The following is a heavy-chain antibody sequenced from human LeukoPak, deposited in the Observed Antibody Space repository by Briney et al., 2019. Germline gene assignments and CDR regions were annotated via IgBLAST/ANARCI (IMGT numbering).Heavy chain of an antibody. CDR1: GFIFGDYA. V-gene: IGHV3-49*04. D-gene: IGHD3-10*01. J-gene: IGHJ4*02. CDR3: SRVRFYGSPNYYNNDY. Sequence: GSLRLSCTASGFIFGDYALSWVRQAPGKGLEWVGLIRSKTYGGTTDYAASVKGGFTISRDDSKSVAYLQMDSLKTEGTAVYYCSRVRFYGSPNYYNNDYWGQGTLVTVSS. CDR2: IRSKTYGGTT.